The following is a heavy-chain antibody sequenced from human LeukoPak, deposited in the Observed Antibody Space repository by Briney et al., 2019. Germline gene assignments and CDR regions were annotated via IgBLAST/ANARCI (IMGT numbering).Heavy chain of an antibody. CDR3: AKDIGEIQ. CDR2: ISWNSGSI. Sequence: PGRSLRLSCAASGFTFDDYAMHWVRQAPGKGLEWVSGISWNSGSIGYADSVKGRFTISRDNAKNSLYLQMNSLRAEDTALYYCAKDIGEIQWGQGTLVTVSS. J-gene: IGHJ4*02. CDR1: GFTFDDYA. V-gene: IGHV3-9*01. D-gene: IGHD5-24*01.